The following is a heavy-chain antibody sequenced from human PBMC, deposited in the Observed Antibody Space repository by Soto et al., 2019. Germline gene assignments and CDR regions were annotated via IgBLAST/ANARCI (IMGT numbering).Heavy chain of an antibody. V-gene: IGHV3-11*01. CDR1: GFTFSDYY. D-gene: IGHD5-12*01. Sequence: GGSLRLSCAASGFTFSDYYMSWIRQAPGKGLEWVSYISSSGSTIYYGDSVKGRFTISRDNAKNSLYLQMNSLRAEDTAVYYCARGEPAGIVATATGGFFDYWGQGTLVTVSS. CDR3: ARGEPAGIVATATGGFFDY. J-gene: IGHJ4*02. CDR2: ISSSGSTI.